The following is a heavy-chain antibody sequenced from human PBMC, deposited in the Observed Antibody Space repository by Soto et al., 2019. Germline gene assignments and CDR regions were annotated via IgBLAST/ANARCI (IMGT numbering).Heavy chain of an antibody. CDR2: ITGGGGST. D-gene: IGHD6-19*01. Sequence: GCLRLSRVAAGLWFSGYAITWVRQAPGKGLEWVSAITGGGGSTYYAGSVKGRFTISRDNSKNTLYLQMNSPRAEDTAVYYCAKRISGWYEIDYWGQGTLVTVSS. J-gene: IGHJ4*02. CDR3: AKRISGWYEIDY. V-gene: IGHV3-23*01. CDR1: GLWFSGYA.